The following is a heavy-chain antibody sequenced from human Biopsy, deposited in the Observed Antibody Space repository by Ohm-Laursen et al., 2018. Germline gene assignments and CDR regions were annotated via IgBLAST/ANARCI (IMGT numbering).Heavy chain of an antibody. CDR2: ISSSSESI. D-gene: IGHD4-23*01. V-gene: IGHV3-48*01. J-gene: IGHJ4*02. Sequence: SLRLSCAASGFTFSSYAMSWVRQAPGEGLEWVSYISSSSESIYYADSVRGRFTVSRDNAQNSMYLQMNSLRADDTAVYYCATDDYSGDSAYWGQGTLVTVSS. CDR1: GFTFSSYA. CDR3: ATDDYSGDSAY.